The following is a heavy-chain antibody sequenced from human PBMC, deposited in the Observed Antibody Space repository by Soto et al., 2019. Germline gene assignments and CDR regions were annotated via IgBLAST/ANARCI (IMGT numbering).Heavy chain of an antibody. J-gene: IGHJ6*02. CDR3: ARPTSAGNGRRVDV. D-gene: IGHD6-13*01. CDR1: GYTFTTYY. CDR2: INPSGGST. V-gene: IGHV1-46*01. Sequence: QVQLVQSGTEVKEPGASVSLSCKASGYTFTTYYIHWVRQAPGQGLEWMGMINPSGGSTTYAQNFRDRVIMTRDTSTSTVHLYMNSLRSDDTAVYYCARPTSAGNGRRVDVWGQGTTVIVSS.